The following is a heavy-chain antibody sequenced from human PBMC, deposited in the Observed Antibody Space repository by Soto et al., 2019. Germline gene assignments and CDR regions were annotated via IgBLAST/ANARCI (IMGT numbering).Heavy chain of an antibody. CDR1: GFSFSNAW. V-gene: IGHV3-15*01. CDR3: TTSFYDYVWGTYRYTGVDS. J-gene: IGHJ4*02. Sequence: LRLSCAASGFSFSNAWMSWVRQAPGKGLEWVGRIKSKTDDGTTDYAAPVKGRFTISRDDSKNTLYLQINSLKTEDTAVYYCTTSFYDYVWGTYRYTGVDSWGQGTLVTVSS. CDR2: IKSKTDDGTT. D-gene: IGHD3-16*02.